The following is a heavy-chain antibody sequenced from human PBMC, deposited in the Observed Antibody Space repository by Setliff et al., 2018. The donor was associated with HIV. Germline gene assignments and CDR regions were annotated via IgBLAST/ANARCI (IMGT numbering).Heavy chain of an antibody. D-gene: IGHD1-26*01. CDR2: VSFEGGNK. CDR3: VRGDVAFLGVLSPLAV. J-gene: IGHJ3*01. Sequence: GGSLRLSCVASGLTFSSYSMNWVRQAPGKGLEWVAFVSFEGGNKYYADSVKGRFTISRDISKNTVYLQMNSLRPEDTAVYFCVRGDVAFLGVLSPLAVWGQGTMVTVSS. V-gene: IGHV3-30*03. CDR1: GLTFSSYS.